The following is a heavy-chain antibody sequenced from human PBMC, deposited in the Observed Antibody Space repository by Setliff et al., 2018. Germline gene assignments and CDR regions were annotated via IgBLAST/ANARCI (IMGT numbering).Heavy chain of an antibody. CDR2: INQDGIEK. CDR3: TTRTAAVRSFDT. J-gene: IGHJ4*02. CDR1: GFTFSTYW. Sequence: GGSLRLSCAASGFTFSTYWMSWVRQAPGKGLEWVANINQDGIEKHYVDSVKGRFTISRDNAKNSRYLKLSSLRAEDTAVYYCTTRTAAVRSFDTWGQGTLVTVSS. D-gene: IGHD6-13*01. V-gene: IGHV3-7*01.